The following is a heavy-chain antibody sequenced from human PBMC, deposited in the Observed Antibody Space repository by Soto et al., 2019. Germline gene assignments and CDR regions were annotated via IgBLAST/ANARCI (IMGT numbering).Heavy chain of an antibody. J-gene: IGHJ5*02. CDR1: GGSISSGNSYS. V-gene: IGHV4-30-2*01. CDR3: ARAVAPYLVTWFDP. D-gene: IGHD2-21*02. CDR2: ISHTGST. Sequence: QLQLQESGSGLVKPSQTLSLTCAVSGGSISSGNSYSWSWIRQPPGKALEWIGSISHTGSTSYNPPLKGRVTMSVDKSKKQFSLKLSSVTAADMAVYYCARAVAPYLVTWFDPWGQGPLGCVSS.